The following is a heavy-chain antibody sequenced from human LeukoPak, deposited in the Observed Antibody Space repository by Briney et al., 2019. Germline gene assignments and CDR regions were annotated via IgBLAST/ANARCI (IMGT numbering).Heavy chain of an antibody. CDR3: AKDGIRYYYDSSGYYGDY. J-gene: IGHJ4*02. Sequence: GGSLRLSCAASGFSFSSYGMHWVRQAPGKGLEWVAVISYGGSNEYYADSVKGRFTISRDNSKNTLYLQMTSLRAEDTAVCYCAKDGIRYYYDSSGYYGDYWGQGTLVTVSS. CDR2: ISYGGSNE. D-gene: IGHD3-22*01. CDR1: GFSFSSYG. V-gene: IGHV3-30*18.